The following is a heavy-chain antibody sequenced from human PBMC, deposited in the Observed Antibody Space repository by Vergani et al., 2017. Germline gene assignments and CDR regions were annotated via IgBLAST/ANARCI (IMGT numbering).Heavy chain of an antibody. V-gene: IGHV4-61*02. CDR2: IYTSGST. CDR1: GGSISSGSYY. CDR3: ASGFYESSGYYSDR. J-gene: IGHJ4*02. Sequence: QVQLQESGPGLVKPSQTLSLTCTVSGGSISSGSYYWSWIRQPAGKGLEWIGRIYTSGSTNYNPSLKSRVTMSVDTSKNQFSLKLSSVTAADTAVYYCASGFYESSGYYSDRWGQGTLVTVSS. D-gene: IGHD3-22*01.